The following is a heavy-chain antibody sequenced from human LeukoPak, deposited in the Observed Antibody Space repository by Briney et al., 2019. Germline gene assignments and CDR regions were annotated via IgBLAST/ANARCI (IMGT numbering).Heavy chain of an antibody. V-gene: IGHV4-59*01. CDR2: IYYSGST. D-gene: IGHD5-24*01. J-gene: IGHJ4*02. CDR3: ARGGGRRDGYNYGY. CDR1: GGSISSYY. Sequence: SETLSLTCTVSGGSISSYYWSWIRQPLGKGLEWIGYIYYSGSTNYNPSLKSRVTISVDTSKNQFSLKLSSVTAADTAVYYCARGGGRRDGYNYGYWGQGTLVTVSS.